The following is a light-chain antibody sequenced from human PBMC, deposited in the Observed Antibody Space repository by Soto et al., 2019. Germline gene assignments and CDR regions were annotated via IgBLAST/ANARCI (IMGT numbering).Light chain of an antibody. CDR1: QGIGDT. Sequence: EVVLRQSPSTLSVSPGEGATLSCRASQGIGDTLAWYQHKPGQTPRLLIYDAYNRASGIPDRFSGSGSGTDFTLTISRLEPEDFVVYHCQQYDGSPRTFGQGTKVDNK. V-gene: IGKV3-20*01. CDR2: DAY. CDR3: QQYDGSPRT. J-gene: IGKJ1*01.